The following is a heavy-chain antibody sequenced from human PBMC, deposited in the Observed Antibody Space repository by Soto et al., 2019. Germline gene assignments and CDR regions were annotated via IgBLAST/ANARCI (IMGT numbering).Heavy chain of an antibody. CDR1: GFNFITYW. CDR3: ARDFIAVGMDV. Sequence: EVQLVESGGGLVQPGGSLRLSCAASGFNFITYWMTWVRQAPGKGLEWVANINQDGSEKYYVDSVKGRFTISRDNAKNSLYLQVNSLRAEDTAVYYCARDFIAVGMDVWGQGTTVTVSS. CDR2: INQDGSEK. J-gene: IGHJ6*02. D-gene: IGHD6-19*01. V-gene: IGHV3-7*04.